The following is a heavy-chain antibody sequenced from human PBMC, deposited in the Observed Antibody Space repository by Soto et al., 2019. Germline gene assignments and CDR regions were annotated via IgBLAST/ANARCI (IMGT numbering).Heavy chain of an antibody. V-gene: IGHV3-53*01. J-gene: IGHJ3*02. Sequence: PGGSLRLSCAASGFTVSSNYMSWVRQAPGKGLEWVSVIYSGGSTCYADSVKGRFTISRDNSKNTLYLQMNSLRAEDTAVYYCARVLYYYDSSGYYSDAFDIWGQRTMVTVSS. D-gene: IGHD3-22*01. CDR2: IYSGGST. CDR3: ARVLYYYDSSGYYSDAFDI. CDR1: GFTVSSNY.